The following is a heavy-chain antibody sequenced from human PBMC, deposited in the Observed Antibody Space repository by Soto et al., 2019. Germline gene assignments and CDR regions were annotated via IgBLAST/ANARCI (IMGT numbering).Heavy chain of an antibody. Sequence: QVQLVQSGAAVKKPGSSVKVSCKASGGTFSSYAISWVRQAPGQGLEWMGGIIPIFGTANYARKFQGRVTITADESTSTAYMELSSLRSEDTAVYYCAGRYSGSYRSNQFDYWGQGTLVTVSS. D-gene: IGHD1-26*01. CDR3: AGRYSGSYRSNQFDY. CDR1: GGTFSSYA. V-gene: IGHV1-69*12. CDR2: IIPIFGTA. J-gene: IGHJ4*02.